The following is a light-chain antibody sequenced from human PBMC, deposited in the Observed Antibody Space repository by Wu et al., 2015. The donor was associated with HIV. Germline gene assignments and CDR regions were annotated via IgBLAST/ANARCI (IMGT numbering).Light chain of an antibody. CDR2: AAS. V-gene: IGKV1-39*01. CDR1: QSISSH. J-gene: IGKJ4*01. CDR3: QQSYTYPST. Sequence: DIQMTQSPSSLSASVGDRVTITCRASQSISSHLNWYQQKPGKAPKLLIYAASSLQSGVPSRFSGSGSGTDFTLTISSLQPEDFATYYCQQSYTYPSTFGGGPRWRSN.